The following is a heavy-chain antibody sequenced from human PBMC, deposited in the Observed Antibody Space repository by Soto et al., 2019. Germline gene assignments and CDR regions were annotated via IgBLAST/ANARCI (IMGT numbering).Heavy chain of an antibody. Sequence: SVKVSCKASGGTISSYAISWVRQAPGQKLEWMGGIIPIFGTANYAQKFQGRVTITADESTSTAYMELSSLRSEDTAVYYCASRKPVEYDYVWGSYRYKDQNYCMDVWGQGTTVTVSS. J-gene: IGHJ6*02. V-gene: IGHV1-69*13. CDR1: GGTISSYA. D-gene: IGHD3-16*02. CDR2: IIPIFGTA. CDR3: ASRKPVEYDYVWGSYRYKDQNYCMDV.